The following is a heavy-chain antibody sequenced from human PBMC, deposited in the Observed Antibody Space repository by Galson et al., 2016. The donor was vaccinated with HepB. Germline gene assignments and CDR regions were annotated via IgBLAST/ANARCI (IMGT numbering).Heavy chain of an antibody. D-gene: IGHD5-12*01. CDR1: GGSPSGYY. Sequence: SETLSLTCGVYGGSPSGYYWTWIRQPPAKGLEWIGEINHSGSANYNPSLQSRLHISIDMAKKEFFLNLRSVTAADTAVYYCARDLRLPSDYQFYGLDVWGPGTTVTVSS. CDR2: INHSGSA. CDR3: ARDLRLPSDYQFYGLDV. V-gene: IGHV4-34*01. J-gene: IGHJ6*02.